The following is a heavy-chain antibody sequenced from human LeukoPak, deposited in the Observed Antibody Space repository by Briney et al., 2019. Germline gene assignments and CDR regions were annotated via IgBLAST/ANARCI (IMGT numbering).Heavy chain of an antibody. J-gene: IGHJ4*02. CDR1: GFTFSSYR. V-gene: IGHV3-33*01. D-gene: IGHD3-22*01. CDR3: ARAPSNYYDGSGQTS. CDR2: ISYDGSNK. Sequence: GGSLRLSCAASGFTFSSYRMFWVRQAPGKGLEWVELISYDGSNKYYADAVKDRFTISRDNSKNALYLQMNSLRAEDTAVYYCARAPSNYYDGSGQTSWGQGTLVTVSS.